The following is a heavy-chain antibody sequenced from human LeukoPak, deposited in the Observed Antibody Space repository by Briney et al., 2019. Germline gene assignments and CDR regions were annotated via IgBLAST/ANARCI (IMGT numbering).Heavy chain of an antibody. CDR3: TTSLNIALAGYI. D-gene: IGHD6-19*01. Sequence: GGAPRLSLGTSGFIFNWYLVGWVRPAPGEGLEVVGNIKPDGSGKYYMDSVKGRFTISRDNAKNSLYLQMNSLTAEDTAIYYCTTSLNIALAGYIWGQGTMVTVSS. V-gene: IGHV3-7*01. J-gene: IGHJ3*02. CDR2: IKPDGSGK. CDR1: GFIFNWYL.